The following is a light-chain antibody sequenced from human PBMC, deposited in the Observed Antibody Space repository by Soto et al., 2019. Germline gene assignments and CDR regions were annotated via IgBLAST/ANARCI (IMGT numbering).Light chain of an antibody. Sequence: EVVLTHSPVTLSLSPGERATLSCSASQSFRGLLAWYQQKPGQAPRLLIYDAYNRATGIPPRLSGSGSGTDLTITISSIETEDSAVYYCQQRHMWPITFGQGTRLEIK. CDR2: DAY. CDR1: QSFRGL. J-gene: IGKJ5*01. V-gene: IGKV3-11*01. CDR3: QQRHMWPIT.